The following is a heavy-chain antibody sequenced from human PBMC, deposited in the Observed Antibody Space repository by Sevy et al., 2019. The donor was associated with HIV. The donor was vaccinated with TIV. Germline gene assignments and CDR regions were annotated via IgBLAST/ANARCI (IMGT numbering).Heavy chain of an antibody. J-gene: IGHJ4*02. D-gene: IGHD6-13*01. CDR1: GFTFSSYS. CDR3: ARVVAAAGPVDY. V-gene: IGHV3-21*01. Sequence: GGSLRLSCAASGFTFSSYSMNWVRQAPGKGLEWVSSISSSSSYIYYADSVKGRFTISRDIAKNSLYLQMNSLRAEDTAVYYCARVVAAAGPVDYWGQGTLVTVSS. CDR2: ISSSSSYI.